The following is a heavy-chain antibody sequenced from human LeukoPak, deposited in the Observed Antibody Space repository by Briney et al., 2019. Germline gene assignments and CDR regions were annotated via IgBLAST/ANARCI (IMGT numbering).Heavy chain of an antibody. V-gene: IGHV4-31*03. CDR2: IYYSGST. CDR3: ARAVRGYYGSGSYYNAHCFDY. Sequence: SETLSLTCTVSGGSISSGGYYWSWLRQHPGKGLEWIGYIYYSGSTYYNPSLKSRVTISVDTSKNQFSLKLSSVTAADTAVYYCARAVRGYYGSGSYYNAHCFDYWGQGTLVTVSS. D-gene: IGHD3-10*01. CDR1: GGSISSGGYY. J-gene: IGHJ4*02.